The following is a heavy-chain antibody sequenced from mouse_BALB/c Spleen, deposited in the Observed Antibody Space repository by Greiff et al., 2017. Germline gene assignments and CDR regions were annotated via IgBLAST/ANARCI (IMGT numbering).Heavy chain of an antibody. Sequence: VQLQQSGPQLVRPGASVKISCKASGYSFTSYWMHWVKQRPGQGLEWIGMIDPSDSETRLNQKFKDKATLTVDKSSSTAYMQLSSPTSEDSAVYYCARYRLYYFDYWGQGTTLTVSS. CDR1: GYSFTSYW. CDR3: ARYRLYYFDY. CDR2: IDPSDSET. J-gene: IGHJ2*01. V-gene: IGHV1S127*01.